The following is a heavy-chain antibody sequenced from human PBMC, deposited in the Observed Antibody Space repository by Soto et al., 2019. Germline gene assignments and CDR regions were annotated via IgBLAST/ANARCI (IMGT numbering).Heavy chain of an antibody. CDR2: IVVGSGNT. CDR1: GFTFTSSA. Sequence: SVKVSCKASGFTFTSSAVQWVRQARGQRLEWIGWIVVGSGNTNYAQKFQERVTITRDMSTSTAYMELSSLRSEDTAVYHCSAGPYRKYSGNDEYWCDPWGQGTRVTVSS. D-gene: IGHD1-26*01. CDR3: SAGPYRKYSGNDEYWCDP. J-gene: IGHJ5*02. V-gene: IGHV1-58*01.